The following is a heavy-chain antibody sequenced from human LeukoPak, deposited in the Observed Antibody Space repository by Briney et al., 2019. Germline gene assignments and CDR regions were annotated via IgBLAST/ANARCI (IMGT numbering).Heavy chain of an antibody. CDR1: GGSISSSSYY. CDR2: IYYSGCT. V-gene: IGHV4-39*01. Sequence: SETLSLTCTVSGGSISSSSYYWGWIRQPPGKGLEWIGSIYYSGCTYYNPSLKSRVTISVDTSKNQFSLKLSSVTAAHTAVYYCARLLLGGSHRWFDPWGQGTLVTVSS. CDR3: ARLLLGGSHRWFDP. D-gene: IGHD1-26*01. J-gene: IGHJ5*02.